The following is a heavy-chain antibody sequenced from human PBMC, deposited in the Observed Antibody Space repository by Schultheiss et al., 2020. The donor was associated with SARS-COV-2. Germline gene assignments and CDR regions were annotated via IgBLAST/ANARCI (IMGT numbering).Heavy chain of an antibody. D-gene: IGHD6-13*01. CDR1: GFTFSSYA. CDR2: ISYDGSNK. CDR3: ARDGAAAGNFDY. Sequence: GESLKISCAASGFTFSSYAMHWVRQAPGKGLEWVAVISYDGSNKYYADSVKGRFTISRDNSKNTLYLQMNSLRAEDTAVYYCARDGAAAGNFDYWGQGTLVTVSS. J-gene: IGHJ4*02. V-gene: IGHV3-30-3*01.